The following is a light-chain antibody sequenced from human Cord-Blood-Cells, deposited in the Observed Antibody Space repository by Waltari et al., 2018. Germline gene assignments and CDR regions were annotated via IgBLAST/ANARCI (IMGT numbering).Light chain of an antibody. CDR2: AAS. J-gene: IGKJ3*01. V-gene: IGKV1-39*01. CDR1: QSISSS. CDR3: QQSYSTPIFT. Sequence: DIQMTQSPSSLSASVGDRVTITCRASQSISSSLNWYQQKPGKAPKRLIYAASSLQSGVPSRFSGSGSGTDFTLTISSLQPEDFATYYCQQSYSTPIFTFGPGTKVDIK.